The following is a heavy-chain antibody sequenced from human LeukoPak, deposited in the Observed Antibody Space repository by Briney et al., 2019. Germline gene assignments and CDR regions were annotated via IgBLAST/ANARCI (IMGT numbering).Heavy chain of an antibody. CDR1: GGTFSSYA. D-gene: IGHD6-6*01. CDR2: IFPIFGTA. V-gene: IGHV1-69*06. J-gene: IGHJ4*02. Sequence: SVKVSCKASGGTFSSYAFNWVRQAPGQGLEWMGGIFPIFGTANYAQRFQGRVTITADKSTTTAYMEVTSLRSEDTAVYYCASPPSVDSSSPYYFEYWGQGTLVTVSS. CDR3: ASPPSVDSSSPYYFEY.